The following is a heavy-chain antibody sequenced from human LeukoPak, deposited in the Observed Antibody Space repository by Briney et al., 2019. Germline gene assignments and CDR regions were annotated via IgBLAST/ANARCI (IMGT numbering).Heavy chain of an antibody. V-gene: IGHV3-23*01. J-gene: IGHJ4*02. Sequence: LSGGSLRLSCAASGFIFSNYAMSWVRQAPGKGLQWVSAFSGSGGSTYYADSVKGRFTISRDNSKNTLYLQMNSLRAEDTAVYYCAKERMDGDYYFDYWGQGTLVTVSS. CDR1: GFIFSNYA. D-gene: IGHD4-17*01. CDR3: AKERMDGDYYFDY. CDR2: FSGSGGST.